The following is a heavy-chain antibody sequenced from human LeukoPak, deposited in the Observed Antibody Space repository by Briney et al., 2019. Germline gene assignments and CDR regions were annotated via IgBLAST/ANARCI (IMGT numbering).Heavy chain of an antibody. D-gene: IGHD5-12*01. CDR3: AKSAGYGLIDY. CDR2: IYYSGST. CDR1: GASVSGSAYY. J-gene: IGHJ4*02. V-gene: IGHV4-39*01. Sequence: PWETLSLTCTVSGASVSGSAYYWGWIRQPPGKGLEWIGNIYYSGSTYYNESLESRVTISIDTSKNQFSLKLNSVTAADTAMYYCAKSAGYGLIDYWGQGTLVTVSS.